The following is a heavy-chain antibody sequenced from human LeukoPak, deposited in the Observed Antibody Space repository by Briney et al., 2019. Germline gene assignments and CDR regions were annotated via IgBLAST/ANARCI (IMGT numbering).Heavy chain of an antibody. CDR1: GYTFTGYY. CDR3: ARIPNPFIVVVPAAKRTYYFDY. J-gene: IGHJ4*02. CDR2: INPNSGGT. D-gene: IGHD2-2*01. Sequence: GASVKVSFKASGYTFTGYYMHWVRQAPGHGLEWMGWINPNSGGTNYAQKFQGKVTMTRDTSISTAYMELSRLRSDDTAVYYCARIPNPFIVVVPAAKRTYYFDYWGQGTLVTVSS. V-gene: IGHV1-2*02.